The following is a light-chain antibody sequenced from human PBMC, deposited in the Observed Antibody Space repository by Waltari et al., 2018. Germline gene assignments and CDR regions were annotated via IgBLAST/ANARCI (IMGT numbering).Light chain of an antibody. CDR2: RNT. J-gene: IGLJ2*01. CDR1: RSDIGNNY. CDR3: ASWDDRLGGVL. Sequence: QSVLTQPPSASGTPGQKVTMSCSGGRSDIGNNYVYWYQQLPGTTPKLLFYRNTQRPSGVPDRISASKSGTSASLAISGLRSEDEAIYYCASWDDRLGGVLFGGGTKLTVL. V-gene: IGLV1-47*01.